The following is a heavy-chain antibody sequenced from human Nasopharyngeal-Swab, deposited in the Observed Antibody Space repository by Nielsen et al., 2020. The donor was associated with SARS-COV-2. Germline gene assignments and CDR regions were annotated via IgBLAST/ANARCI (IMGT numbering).Heavy chain of an antibody. CDR3: ASLEGITVAGTLIDY. D-gene: IGHD6-19*01. J-gene: IGHJ4*02. CDR2: IYYSGST. Sequence: SETLSLTCTVSGGSISSSSYYWGWIRQPPGKGLEWIGSIYYSGSTYYNPSLKSRVTMSVDTSKNQFSLKLSSVTAADTAVYYCASLEGITVAGTLIDYWGQGTLVTVSS. CDR1: GGSISSSSYY. V-gene: IGHV4-39*01.